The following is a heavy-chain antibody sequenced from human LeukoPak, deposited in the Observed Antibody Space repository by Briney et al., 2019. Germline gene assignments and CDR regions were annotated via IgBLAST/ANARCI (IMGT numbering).Heavy chain of an antibody. V-gene: IGHV3-66*02. J-gene: IGHJ4*02. CDR2: IYSGGST. Sequence: PGGSLRLSWAASGFTVSSNYMSWVRQAPGKGLEWVSIIYSGGSTYYADSVKGRFTISRDNSKNTLYLQMNSLRAEDTAVYFCVRVGYSYGYGDWNHFDYWGQGTLVTVSS. D-gene: IGHD5-18*01. CDR3: VRVGYSYGYGDWNHFDY. CDR1: GFTVSSNY.